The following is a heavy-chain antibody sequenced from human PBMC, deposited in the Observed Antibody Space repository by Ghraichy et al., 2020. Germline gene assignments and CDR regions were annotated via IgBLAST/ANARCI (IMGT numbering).Heavy chain of an antibody. Sequence: LSLTCAASGFTFSSYSMNWVRQAPGKGLEWVSSISSSSSYIYYADSVKGRFTISRDNAKNSLYLQMNSLRAEDTAVYYCARPTRGTDAFDIWGQGTMVTVSS. CDR1: GFTFSSYS. D-gene: IGHD3-10*01. V-gene: IGHV3-21*01. J-gene: IGHJ3*02. CDR3: ARPTRGTDAFDI. CDR2: ISSSSSYI.